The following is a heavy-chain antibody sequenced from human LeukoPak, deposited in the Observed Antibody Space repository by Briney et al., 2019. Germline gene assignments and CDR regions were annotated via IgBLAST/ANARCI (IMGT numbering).Heavy chain of an antibody. CDR2: ISGSGGST. D-gene: IGHD6-13*01. Sequence: GGSLRLSCAASGFTFSSYAMSWVRQAPGKGLEWVSAISGSGGSTYYADSVKGRFTISRDNSKNTLYLQMNSLRAGDTAVYYCAKVPSSSWSYFDYWGQGTLVTVSS. J-gene: IGHJ4*02. CDR3: AKVPSSSWSYFDY. V-gene: IGHV3-23*01. CDR1: GFTFSSYA.